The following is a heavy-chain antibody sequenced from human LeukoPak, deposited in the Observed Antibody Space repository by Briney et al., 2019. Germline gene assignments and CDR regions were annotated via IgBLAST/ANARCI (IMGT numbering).Heavy chain of an antibody. CDR1: GGTFSSYA. Sequence: SVKVSCKASGGTFSSYAISWVRQAPGQGLEWLGGIIPIFGTANYAQKFQGRVTITTDESTSTAYMELSSLRSEDTAVYYCARGPYYYYYMDVWGKGTTVTVSS. V-gene: IGHV1-69*05. CDR2: IIPIFGTA. J-gene: IGHJ6*03. CDR3: ARGPYYYYYMDV.